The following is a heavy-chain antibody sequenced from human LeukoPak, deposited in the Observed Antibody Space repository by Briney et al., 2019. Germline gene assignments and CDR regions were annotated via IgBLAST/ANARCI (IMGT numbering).Heavy chain of an antibody. V-gene: IGHV3-49*04. J-gene: IGHJ4*02. CDR3: TRESYYDFWSGYYSGGLDY. D-gene: IGHD3-3*01. Sequence: GSLRLSCTASGFTFGDYAMSWVRQAPGKGLEWVGFIRSKAYGGTTEYAASVKGRFTISRDDSKNIAYLQMNSLKTEDTAVYYCTRESYYDFWSGYYSGGLDYWGQGTLVTVSS. CDR1: GFTFGDYA. CDR2: IRSKAYGGTT.